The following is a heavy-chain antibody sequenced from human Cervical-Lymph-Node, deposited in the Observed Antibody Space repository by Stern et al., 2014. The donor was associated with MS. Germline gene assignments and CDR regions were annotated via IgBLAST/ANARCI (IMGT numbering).Heavy chain of an antibody. CDR2: IIPIFGTA. Sequence: VQLVESGAEVKKPGSSVKVSCKASGGTFNTNVISWVRQAPGQGLEWMGGIIPIFGTALYAQKFQGRVTLTANASTRAVYMELSSLRSEDTAVYYCARAAYSTSSYNYWGQGTLVIVSS. V-gene: IGHV1-69*01. CDR1: GGTFNTNV. CDR3: ARAAYSTSSYNY. D-gene: IGHD6-6*01. J-gene: IGHJ4*02.